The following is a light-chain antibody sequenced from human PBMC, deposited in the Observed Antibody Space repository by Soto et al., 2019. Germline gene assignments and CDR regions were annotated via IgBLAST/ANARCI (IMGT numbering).Light chain of an antibody. J-gene: IGKJ3*01. Sequence: DIQMTQSPSSLSASVGDRVAITCRASQGISNYLAWYQQKPGKVPKLLIYAASTFKSGVQARFSGSGSGTDFTLTTSSLQPEYVATYYCPKYNTAPFTFGPGTKVDIK. CDR2: AAS. V-gene: IGKV1-27*01. CDR3: PKYNTAPFT. CDR1: QGISNY.